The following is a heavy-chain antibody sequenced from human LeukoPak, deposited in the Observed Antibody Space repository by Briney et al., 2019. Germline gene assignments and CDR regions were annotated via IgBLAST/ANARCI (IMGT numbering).Heavy chain of an antibody. CDR2: IYSGGST. CDR3: ASYSSSWYGGSPFDY. D-gene: IGHD6-13*01. CDR1: GFTVSSNY. V-gene: IGHV3-53*01. J-gene: IGHJ4*02. Sequence: GGSLRLSCAASGFTVSSNYMSWVRQAPGKGLEWVSVIYSGGSTYYADSVKGRFTISRDNSKNTLYLQMNSLRAEDTAVYYCASYSSSWYGGSPFDYWGQGTLVTVSS.